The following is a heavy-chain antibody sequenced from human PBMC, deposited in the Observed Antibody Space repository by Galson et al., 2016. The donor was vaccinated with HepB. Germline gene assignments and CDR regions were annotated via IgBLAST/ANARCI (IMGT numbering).Heavy chain of an antibody. CDR3: ARDIYGYGNFFDY. Sequence: SLRLSCAASGFPFSSHTMHWVRQAPGKGLEWVAVISNDGSKKNYANSVKGQFTISRDNSKNTLYLQMSSLRVVDTAAYYCARDIYGYGNFFDYWGQGTLVTVSS. D-gene: IGHD5-18*01. V-gene: IGHV3-30-3*01. CDR2: ISNDGSKK. J-gene: IGHJ4*02. CDR1: GFPFSSHT.